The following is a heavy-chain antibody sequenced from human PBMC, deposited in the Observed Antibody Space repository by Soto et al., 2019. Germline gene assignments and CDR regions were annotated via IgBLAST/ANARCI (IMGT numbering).Heavy chain of an antibody. CDR1: EDTFSSYA. Sequence: QVQLVQSGAEVKRSGSSVRVSCKASEDTFSSYAISWVRQAPGQGLDWMGGIIPFFNTPNYAKKFQGRVTITADESTSTDYMELRSLRSEDTAISYCAAESAYGGNPLAFLYWGQGTLVTVSS. V-gene: IGHV1-69*01. J-gene: IGHJ4*02. CDR2: IIPFFNTP. CDR3: AAESAYGGNPLAFLY. D-gene: IGHD1-26*01.